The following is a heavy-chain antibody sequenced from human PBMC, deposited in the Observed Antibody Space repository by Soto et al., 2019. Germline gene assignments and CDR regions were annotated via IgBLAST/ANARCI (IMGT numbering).Heavy chain of an antibody. Sequence: QVQLVQSGAEVKKPGASVKVSYVASGYTFTDHYIHWVRQAPGQGLEWMGWINPHSGDTIYAQKCQGRLTLTRDTSISTAYMELSRLRSDDTAVYYCARGRTVNFYGMDVWGQGTTVTVSS. CDR2: INPHSGDT. V-gene: IGHV1-2*02. J-gene: IGHJ6*02. CDR1: GYTFTDHY. D-gene: IGHD4-17*01. CDR3: ARGRTVNFYGMDV.